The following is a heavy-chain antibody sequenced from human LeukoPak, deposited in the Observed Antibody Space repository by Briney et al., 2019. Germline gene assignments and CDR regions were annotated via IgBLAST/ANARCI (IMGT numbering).Heavy chain of an antibody. V-gene: IGHV4-59*01. Sequence: SETLSLTCTVSGGSISSYYWSWIRQPPGKGLEWLGYIYYSGSTNYNPSLKSRVTISVDTSKNQFSLKLSSVTAADTAVYYCARGASYDILTGHYYFDYWGQGTLVTVSS. CDR2: IYYSGST. CDR1: GGSISSYY. D-gene: IGHD3-9*01. J-gene: IGHJ4*02. CDR3: ARGASYDILTGHYYFDY.